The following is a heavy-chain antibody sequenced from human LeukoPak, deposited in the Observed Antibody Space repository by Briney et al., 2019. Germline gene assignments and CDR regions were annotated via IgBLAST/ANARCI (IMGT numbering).Heavy chain of an antibody. Sequence: ASVKVSCKASGYTFNVYYIHWVRQAPGQGLEWMGWINPNGGGTNYAQEFQGRVTVTRDTSISTAYMELSSLRYDDTAVYYCARAQKAYCSSPSCHTDPWGQGTLVTVSS. D-gene: IGHD2-2*02. J-gene: IGHJ5*02. V-gene: IGHV1-2*02. CDR3: ARAQKAYCSSPSCHTDP. CDR2: INPNGGGT. CDR1: GYTFNVYY.